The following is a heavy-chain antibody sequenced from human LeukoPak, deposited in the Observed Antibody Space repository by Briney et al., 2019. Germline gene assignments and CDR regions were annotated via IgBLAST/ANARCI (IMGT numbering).Heavy chain of an antibody. V-gene: IGHV3-23*01. Sequence: PGGSLRLSCAASGFTFSSYAMSWVRQAPGKGLEWVSVISGSDGSTYYADSVKGRFTISRDNSKSILYLQMNSLTADDAAIYYCAKDHLSHDTGGYYPLFIWDNWGQGTLVTVSS. CDR2: ISGSDGST. CDR3: AKDHLSHDTGGYYPLFIWDN. J-gene: IGHJ4*02. D-gene: IGHD3-22*01. CDR1: GFTFSSYA.